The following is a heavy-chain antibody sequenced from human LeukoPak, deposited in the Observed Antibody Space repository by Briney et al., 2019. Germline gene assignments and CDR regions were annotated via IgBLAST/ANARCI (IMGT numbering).Heavy chain of an antibody. D-gene: IGHD6-19*01. CDR1: GYSISRGYY. Sequence: PSETLSLTCTVSGYSISRGYYWGWIRQPPGKGLEGIGYIYYSGSTNYNPSLKSRVTISVDTSKNQFSLKLSSVTAADTAVYYCARASSGWYYFDYWGQGTLVTVSS. J-gene: IGHJ4*02. V-gene: IGHV4-61*01. CDR3: ARASSGWYYFDY. CDR2: IYYSGST.